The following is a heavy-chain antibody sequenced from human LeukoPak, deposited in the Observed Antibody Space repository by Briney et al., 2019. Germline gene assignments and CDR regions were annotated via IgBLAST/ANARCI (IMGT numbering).Heavy chain of an antibody. J-gene: IGHJ4*02. CDR2: ISSSSSYI. Sequence: PGGSLRLSCAASGFTFSSYEMNWVRQAPGKGLEWVSSISSSSSYIYYADSVKGRFTISRDNAKNSLYLQMNSLRAEDTAVYYCARDGYSSGWYHYFDYWGQGTLVTVSS. CDR3: ARDGYSSGWYHYFDY. D-gene: IGHD6-19*01. V-gene: IGHV3-21*01. CDR1: GFTFSSYE.